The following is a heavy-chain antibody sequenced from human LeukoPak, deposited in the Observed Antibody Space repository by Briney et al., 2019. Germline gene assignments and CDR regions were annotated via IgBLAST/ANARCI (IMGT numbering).Heavy chain of an antibody. J-gene: IGHJ4*02. Sequence: GGSLRLSCAASGVTFSSHSMHWVRQAPGKGLVWVSGISRDGTSTNYADAVKGRFTISRDNAKNTLYLQMNSLRDEDTAVYYCATWIVDGSLFDFWGQGTLVTVSS. CDR1: GVTFSSHS. V-gene: IGHV3-74*01. CDR3: ATWIVDGSLFDF. D-gene: IGHD6-19*01. CDR2: ISRDGTST.